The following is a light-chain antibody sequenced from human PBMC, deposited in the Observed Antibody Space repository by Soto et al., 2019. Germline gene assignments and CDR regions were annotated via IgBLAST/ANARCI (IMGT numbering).Light chain of an antibody. CDR3: SSYTSSSALRV. Sequence: QSVLTQPASVSGSPGQSITISCTGTSSDVGGYNYVSWYQQHPGKAPKLMIYDVSNRPSGVSNRFSGSKSGNTASLTISGLPAEDEADYYCSSYTSSSALRVFGTGTKVTVL. J-gene: IGLJ1*01. CDR2: DVS. CDR1: SSDVGGYNY. V-gene: IGLV2-14*01.